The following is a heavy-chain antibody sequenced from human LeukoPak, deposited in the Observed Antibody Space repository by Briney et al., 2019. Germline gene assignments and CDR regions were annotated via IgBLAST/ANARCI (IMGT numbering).Heavy chain of an antibody. Sequence: SETLSLTCTVSGGSISSGSYYWSWIRQPAGKGLEWIGRIYTSGSTNYNPSLKSRVTISVDTSKNQFSLKLSSVTAADTAVYYCARGTTSIPDYWGQGTLVTLSS. V-gene: IGHV4-61*02. CDR1: GGSISSGSYY. CDR2: IYTSGST. J-gene: IGHJ4*02. CDR3: ARGTTSIPDY. D-gene: IGHD1/OR15-1a*01.